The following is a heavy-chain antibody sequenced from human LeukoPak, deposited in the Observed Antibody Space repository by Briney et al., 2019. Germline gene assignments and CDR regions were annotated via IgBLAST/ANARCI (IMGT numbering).Heavy chain of an antibody. J-gene: IGHJ4*02. CDR1: GYSITSDYY. Sequence: PSETPSLTCVVSGYSITSDYYWGWIRHPPGKGREWIGSIYHSGSTYYNPSLKSRVTVSVHTSKNQFSLTLSSVTAADTAVYYCARSSVGNTAQYYFDYWGQGTLVTVSS. D-gene: IGHD1-26*01. V-gene: IGHV4-38-2*01. CDR3: ARSSVGNTAQYYFDY. CDR2: IYHSGST.